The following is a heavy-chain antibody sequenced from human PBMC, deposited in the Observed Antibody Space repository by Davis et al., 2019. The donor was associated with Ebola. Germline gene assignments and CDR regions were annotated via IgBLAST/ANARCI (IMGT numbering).Heavy chain of an antibody. CDR2: ISYDGSNK. CDR3: AKDGLLWFRELFYEYGMDV. D-gene: IGHD3-10*01. J-gene: IGHJ6*02. Sequence: PGGSLRLSCAASGFTFSSYAMHWVRQAPGKGLEWVAVISYDGSNKYYADSVKGRFTISRDNSKNTLYLQMNSLRAEDTAVYYCAKDGLLWFRELFYEYGMDVWGQGTTVTVSS. V-gene: IGHV3-30-3*01. CDR1: GFTFSSYA.